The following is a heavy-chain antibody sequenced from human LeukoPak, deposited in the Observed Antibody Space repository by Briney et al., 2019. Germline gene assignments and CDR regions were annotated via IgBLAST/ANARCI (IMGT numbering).Heavy chain of an antibody. V-gene: IGHV1-24*01. Sequence: ASVKVSCKVSGYTLTELSMHWVRQAPGKGLEWMGGFDPEDGETIYAQKFQGRVTMTEDTSTDTAYMEMSSLRSEDTAVYYCATATYPDDSSSGDYWGQGTLVTVSS. CDR1: GYTLTELS. CDR2: FDPEDGET. J-gene: IGHJ4*02. D-gene: IGHD3-22*01. CDR3: ATATYPDDSSSGDY.